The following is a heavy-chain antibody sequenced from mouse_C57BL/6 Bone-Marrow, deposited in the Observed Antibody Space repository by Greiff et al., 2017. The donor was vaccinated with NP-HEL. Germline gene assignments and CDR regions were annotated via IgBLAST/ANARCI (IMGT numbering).Heavy chain of an antibody. V-gene: IGHV1-69*01. CDR2: IDPSDSYT. Sequence: VQLQQPGAELVMPGASVKLSCKASGYTFTSYWMPWVKQRPGQGLEWIGEIDPSDSYTNYNQKFKGKSTLTVDKSSSTAYMQLSSLTSEDSAVYYCARWGLLRYDYWGQGTTLTVSS. CDR1: GYTFTSYW. J-gene: IGHJ2*01. CDR3: ARWGLLRYDY. D-gene: IGHD1-1*01.